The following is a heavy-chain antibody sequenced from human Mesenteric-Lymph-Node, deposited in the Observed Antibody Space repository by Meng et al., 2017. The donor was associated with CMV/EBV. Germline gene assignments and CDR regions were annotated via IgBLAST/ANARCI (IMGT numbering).Heavy chain of an antibody. V-gene: IGHV3-21*01. CDR1: GFALSSYS. J-gene: IGHJ6*02. CDR3: ARASHTYDPSYYYGMDV. Sequence: GESLKISCAASGFALSSYSMNWVRQAPGKGLEWVSSISSSSSYMYYADSLKGRFTISRDNAKNSLYLQMSSLRAEDTAVYYCARASHTYDPSYYYGMDVWGQGTTVTVSS. CDR2: ISSSSSYM. D-gene: IGHD3-3*01.